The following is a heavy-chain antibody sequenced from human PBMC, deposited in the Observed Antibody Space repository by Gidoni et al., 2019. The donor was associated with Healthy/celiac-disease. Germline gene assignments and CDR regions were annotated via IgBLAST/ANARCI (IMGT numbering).Heavy chain of an antibody. CDR3: ARGMAYYYDSSGFDAFDI. CDR1: GFTFRSYD. Sequence: QVQLVESGGGVVQPGRSLRLSCAASGFTFRSYDMHWVRQAPGKGLEWVAVIAYDGSNKYYADSVKGRFTISRDNSKNTLYLQMNSLRAEDTAVYYCARGMAYYYDSSGFDAFDIWGQGTMVTVSS. J-gene: IGHJ3*02. CDR2: IAYDGSNK. V-gene: IGHV3-30*01. D-gene: IGHD3-22*01.